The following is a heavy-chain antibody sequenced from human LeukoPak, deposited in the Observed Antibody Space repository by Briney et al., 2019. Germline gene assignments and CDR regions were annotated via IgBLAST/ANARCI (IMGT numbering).Heavy chain of an antibody. V-gene: IGHV5-51*01. J-gene: IGHJ6*01. CDR2: IYPGDSDT. CDR1: GSTFTSYW. Sequence: GASLKISCQGSGSTFTSYWIAWVRQLPGKGLEWMGIIYPGDSDTRYSPSFQGQVTISADKSNSTAYLQWSSRKASDTAMYYCARRDYYYGMDVWGQGTTVTVSS. CDR3: ARRDYYYGMDV.